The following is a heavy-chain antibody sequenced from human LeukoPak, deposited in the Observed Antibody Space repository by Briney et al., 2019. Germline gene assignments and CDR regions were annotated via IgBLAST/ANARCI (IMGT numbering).Heavy chain of an antibody. CDR3: ARGYYYDSSARGYYYYYMDV. CDR2: MNPNSGNT. J-gene: IGHJ6*03. D-gene: IGHD3-22*01. CDR1: GYTFTSYD. Sequence: ASVKVSCKASGYTFTSYDINWVRQATGQGLEWMGWMNPNSGNTGYAQKFQGRVTMTRNTSIGTAYMELSSLRSEDTAVYYCARGYYYDSSARGYYYYYMDVWGKGTTVTVSS. V-gene: IGHV1-8*01.